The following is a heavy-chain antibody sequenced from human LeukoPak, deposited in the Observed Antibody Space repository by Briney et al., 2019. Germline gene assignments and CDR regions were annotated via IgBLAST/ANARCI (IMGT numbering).Heavy chain of an antibody. CDR3: AITDDIVVVPAAIFVPFDI. CDR1: GYSFTSYW. J-gene: IGHJ3*02. CDR2: IYPGDSDT. V-gene: IGHV5-51*01. Sequence: GESLKISCKGSGYSFTSYWIGWVRQMPGKGLEWMGIIYPGDSDTRYSPSFQGQVSISADKSISTAYLQWSSLKASDTAMYYCAITDDIVVVPAAIFVPFDIWGQGTMVTVSS. D-gene: IGHD2-2*02.